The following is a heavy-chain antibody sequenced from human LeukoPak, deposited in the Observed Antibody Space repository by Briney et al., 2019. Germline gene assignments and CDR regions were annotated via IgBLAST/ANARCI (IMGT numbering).Heavy chain of an antibody. J-gene: IGHJ6*02. Sequence: GGSLRLSCAASGFTFSSYSMNWVRQAPGKGLEWVSSISSSSSYIYYADSVKGRFTISRDNAKNSLYLQMNSLRAEDTALYYCARDAWGWSENYGMDVWGQGTTVTVSS. CDR2: ISSSSSYI. CDR3: ARDAWGWSENYGMDV. D-gene: IGHD3-16*01. V-gene: IGHV3-21*01. CDR1: GFTFSSYS.